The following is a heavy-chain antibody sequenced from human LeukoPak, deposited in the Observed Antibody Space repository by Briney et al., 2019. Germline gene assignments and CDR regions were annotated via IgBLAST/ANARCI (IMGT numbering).Heavy chain of an antibody. CDR1: GGSISSYY. Sequence: SETLSLTCTVSGGSISSYYWGWIRQPPGKGLEWIGSIYYSGSTYYNPSLKSRVTISVDTSKNQFSLKLSSVTAADTAVYYCARDNDSSGYSFDYWGQGTLVTVSS. J-gene: IGHJ4*02. CDR2: IYYSGST. CDR3: ARDNDSSGYSFDY. V-gene: IGHV4-39*07. D-gene: IGHD3-22*01.